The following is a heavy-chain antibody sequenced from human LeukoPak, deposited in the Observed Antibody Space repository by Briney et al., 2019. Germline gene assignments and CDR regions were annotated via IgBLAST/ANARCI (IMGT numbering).Heavy chain of an antibody. CDR3: ARDRWEQNAFDI. V-gene: IGHV1-18*01. J-gene: IGHJ3*02. D-gene: IGHD1-26*01. CDR2: ISAYNGNT. Sequence: ASVKVSCKASGYTFTSYGISWVRQAPGQGLEWMGWISAYNGNTNYAQKLQGRVTMTTDTSTSTAYMELSRLRSDDTAVYYCARDRWEQNAFDIWGQGSMVTVSS. CDR1: GYTFTSYG.